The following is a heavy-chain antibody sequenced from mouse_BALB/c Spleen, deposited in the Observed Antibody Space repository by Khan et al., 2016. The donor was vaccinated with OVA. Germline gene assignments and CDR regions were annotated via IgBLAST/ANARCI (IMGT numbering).Heavy chain of an antibody. Sequence: QVQLKQSGPGLVQPSQSLSITCTVTDFSLSTYGIHWVRQSPGKGLEWLGVIWSGGSTDYNAAFISRLSISKDNSKSPVFFKMNSLQTDATAIYYCTEVYYRYDRYFDVWGAGTTVTVTS. J-gene: IGHJ1*01. CDR2: IWSGGST. D-gene: IGHD2-14*01. CDR3: TEVYYRYDRYFDV. CDR1: DFSLSTYG. V-gene: IGHV2-4-1*01.